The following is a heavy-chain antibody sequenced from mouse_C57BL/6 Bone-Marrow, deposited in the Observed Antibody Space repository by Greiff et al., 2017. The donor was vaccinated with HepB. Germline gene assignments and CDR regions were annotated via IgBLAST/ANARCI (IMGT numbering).Heavy chain of an antibody. V-gene: IGHV5-4*01. J-gene: IGHJ1*03. CDR3: AREPILSGV. CDR2: ISDGGSYT. Sequence: EVQGVESGGGLVKPGGSLKLSCAASGFTFSSYAMSWVRQTPEKRLEWVATISDGGSYTYYPDNVKGRFTISRDNAKNNLYLQMSHLKSEDTAMYYCAREPILSGVWGTGTTVTVSS. CDR1: GFTFSSYA.